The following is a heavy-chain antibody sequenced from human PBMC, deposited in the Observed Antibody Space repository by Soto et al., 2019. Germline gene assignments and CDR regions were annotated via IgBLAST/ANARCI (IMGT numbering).Heavy chain of an antibody. CDR1: GFIVSNTY. CDR2: IYSGGST. Sequence: GGSLRLSCAASGFIVSNTYMSWVRQAPGKGLEWVSFIYSGGSTYYTHSVSGRFKVSRDSYTEMWYLQRSGRALEDTAVFYCANAISSTPADHYCGQRTVLTVSS. J-gene: IGHJ4*02. CDR3: ANAISSTPADHY. D-gene: IGHD2-8*01. V-gene: IGHV3-66*02.